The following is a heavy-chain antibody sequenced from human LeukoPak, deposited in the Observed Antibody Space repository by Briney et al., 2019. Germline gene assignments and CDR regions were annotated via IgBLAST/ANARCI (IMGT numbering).Heavy chain of an antibody. J-gene: IGHJ1*01. V-gene: IGHV3-30*03. CDR1: GFIFSNYG. Sequence: GGSLRLSCAASGFIFSNYGIHWVRQAPGKGLEWVAVISYDGSNKYADSVKGRFTISRDNAKNSLYLQMNSLRAEDTALYYCVRGITMFQHWGQGTLVTVSS. CDR3: VRGITMFQH. D-gene: IGHD3-10*01. CDR2: ISYDGSNK.